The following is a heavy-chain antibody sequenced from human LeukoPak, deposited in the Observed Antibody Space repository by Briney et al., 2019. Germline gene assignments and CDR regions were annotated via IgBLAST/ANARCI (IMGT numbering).Heavy chain of an antibody. Sequence: ASVKVSCKASGYTFTGYHMHWVRQAPGQGLEWMGWINPNSGGTNYAQKFQGRVTMTRDTSISTAYMELSRLSSDDTAVYFCARDRAVAAVNWFDPWGQGTLVTVSS. V-gene: IGHV1-2*02. J-gene: IGHJ5*02. CDR1: GYTFTGYH. CDR2: INPNSGGT. D-gene: IGHD2-15*01. CDR3: ARDRAVAAVNWFDP.